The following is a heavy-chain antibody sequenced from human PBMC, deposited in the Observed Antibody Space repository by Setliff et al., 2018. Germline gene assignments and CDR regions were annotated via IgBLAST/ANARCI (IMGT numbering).Heavy chain of an antibody. CDR3: VHNADFIGTFNT. D-gene: IGHD2-8*01. V-gene: IGHV3-15*01. Sequence: PGGSLRLSCAVSGLRFSDAWVSWVRQAPGKGLEWAGRIKSYGSGGTIDYAAPVEGRFTISRDDSKNTVYLQMSSPKIEDTAVYYCVHNADFIGTFNTWGQGTMVTVSS. CDR1: GLRFSDAW. CDR2: IKSYGSGGTI. J-gene: IGHJ3*01.